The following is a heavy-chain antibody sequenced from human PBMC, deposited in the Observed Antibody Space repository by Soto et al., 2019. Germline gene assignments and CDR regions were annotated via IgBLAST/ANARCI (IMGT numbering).Heavy chain of an antibody. CDR1: GFTFSSYA. J-gene: IGHJ4*02. CDR2: ISYDGSNK. V-gene: IGHV3-30-3*01. Sequence: QVQLVESGGGVVQPGRSLRLSCAASGFTFSSYAMHWVRQAPGKGLEWVAVISYDGSNKYYADYVKGRFTISRDNSKNTLYLQMNSLRAEDTSVYYCARDRIYSSSWHDYWGQGTLVTVSS. CDR3: ARDRIYSSSWHDY. D-gene: IGHD6-13*01.